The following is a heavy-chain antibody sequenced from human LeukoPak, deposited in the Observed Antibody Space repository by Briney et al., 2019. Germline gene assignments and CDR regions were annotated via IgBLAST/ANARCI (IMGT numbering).Heavy chain of an antibody. Sequence: GGSLSLSCAASGFTFSSYEMNWVRQAPGKRLECVSKISSSGSAIYYADSVKGRFTISRDNAKSTLYLQMNSLRVEDTAVYYCARGGSLGYWGQGTLVTVSS. V-gene: IGHV3-48*03. CDR1: GFTFSSYE. D-gene: IGHD6-19*01. CDR3: ARGGSLGY. J-gene: IGHJ4*02. CDR2: ISSSGSAI.